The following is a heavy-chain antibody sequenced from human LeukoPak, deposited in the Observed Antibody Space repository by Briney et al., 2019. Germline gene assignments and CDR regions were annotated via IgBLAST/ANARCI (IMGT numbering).Heavy chain of an antibody. D-gene: IGHD3-16*01. CDR1: GFTFSSYS. Sequence: PGGSLRLSCAASGFTFSSYSMNWVRQAPGKGLEWVSYISSSSSTIYYADSVKGRFTISRDNAKNSLYLQMNSLRAEDTAVYYCAKAWGAFDYWGQGTLVTVSS. CDR3: AKAWGAFDY. J-gene: IGHJ4*02. CDR2: ISSSSSTI. V-gene: IGHV3-48*01.